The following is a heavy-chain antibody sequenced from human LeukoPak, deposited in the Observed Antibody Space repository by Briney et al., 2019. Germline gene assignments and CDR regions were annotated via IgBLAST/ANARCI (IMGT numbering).Heavy chain of an antibody. V-gene: IGHV4-59*12. CDR2: FYDSGNT. J-gene: IGHJ2*01. Sequence: SETLSLTCTVSGGSISSYYWSWIREPPGKGLEWIGYFYDSGNTNYNPSLKSRVTISAETSKNQVSLRLTSLTAADTAVYYCARDGGQAVPGTPIYWYFDLWGRGTLVTVSS. D-gene: IGHD6-19*01. CDR1: GGSISSYY. CDR3: ARDGGQAVPGTPIYWYFDL.